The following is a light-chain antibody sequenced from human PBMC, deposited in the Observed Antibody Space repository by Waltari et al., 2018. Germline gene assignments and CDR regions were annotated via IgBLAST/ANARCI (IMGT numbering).Light chain of an antibody. CDR2: EAS. J-gene: IGKJ4*01. Sequence: DIRMTQSPSTLSASAGDRVIISCRASQSISKWLAWYQQKQGKAPKPLIYEASNLQSGVPSRFSGTGSGTDFTLTISSLQPDDFATYYCQQYNSYSLLTFGGGTKVEIK. V-gene: IGKV1-5*03. CDR1: QSISKW. CDR3: QQYNSYSLLT.